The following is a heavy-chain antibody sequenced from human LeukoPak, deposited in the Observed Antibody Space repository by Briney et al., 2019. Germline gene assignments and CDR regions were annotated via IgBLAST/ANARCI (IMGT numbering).Heavy chain of an antibody. D-gene: IGHD5-24*01. CDR2: ISSRGNTI. CDR1: GFIFSDSY. Sequence: GGSLRLSCAASGFIFSDSYMNWIRQTPGKGPEWIASISSRGNTIYYADSVKGRFTISRNNAKNSIYLQMSSLRVEDTAVYYCVREMATNEAIAFDIWGQGTMVTVSS. J-gene: IGHJ3*02. CDR3: VREMATNEAIAFDI. V-gene: IGHV3-11*04.